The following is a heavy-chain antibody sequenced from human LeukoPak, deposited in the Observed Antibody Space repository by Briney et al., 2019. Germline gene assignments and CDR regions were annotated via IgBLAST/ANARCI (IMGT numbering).Heavy chain of an antibody. V-gene: IGHV3-48*04. J-gene: IGHJ4*02. CDR3: ARDIEVGAPKDY. CDR2: ISSSSNVI. Sequence: GGSLRLSCAASGFTFSDYSMAWVRQAPGKGLEWLSYISSSSNVIYYADSVKGRFTVSRDNAKGSLFLQTNSLRAEDTAVYYCARDIEVGAPKDYWGQGTLVTVSS. CDR1: GFTFSDYS. D-gene: IGHD1-26*01.